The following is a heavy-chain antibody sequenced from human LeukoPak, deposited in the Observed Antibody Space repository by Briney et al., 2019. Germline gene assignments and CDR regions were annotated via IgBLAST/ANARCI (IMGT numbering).Heavy chain of an antibody. V-gene: IGHV4-59*08. D-gene: IGHD6-6*01. J-gene: IGHJ4*02. CDR1: GGSMSSYY. CDR2: IYHSGST. CDR3: ARTSIAARRDFDY. Sequence: SETLSLTCTVSGGSMSSYYWSWIRQPPGKGLEWIGSIYHSGSTYYNPSLKSRVTISVDASKNQFSLKLSSVTAADTAVYYCARTSIAARRDFDYWGQGTLVTVSS.